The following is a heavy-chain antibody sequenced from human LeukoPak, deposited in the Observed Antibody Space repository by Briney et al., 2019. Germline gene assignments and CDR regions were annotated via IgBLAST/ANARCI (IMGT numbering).Heavy chain of an antibody. CDR1: GYTFTGYY. V-gene: IGHV1-2*02. CDR3: ARDQAATNTQVRFCLD. CDR2: ISPNSGGT. J-gene: IGHJ4*02. Sequence: ASVKVSCKASGYTFTGYYMHWVRQAPGQGLEWMGWISPNSGGTNFAQKLQGRVTMTTDTSTSTAYMDLRSLRSDDTAVYYCARDQAATNTQVRFCLDWGQGTLVTVSS. D-gene: IGHD3-9*01.